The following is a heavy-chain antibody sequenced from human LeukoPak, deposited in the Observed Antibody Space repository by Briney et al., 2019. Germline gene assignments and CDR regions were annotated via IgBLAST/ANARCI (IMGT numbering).Heavy chain of an antibody. CDR3: ASDENYYDSSGGFDY. V-gene: IGHV1-2*02. J-gene: IGHJ4*02. CDR1: GYTFTGYY. D-gene: IGHD3-22*01. CDR2: INPNSGGT. Sequence: ASVKVSCKASGYTFTGYYMHWVRQAPGQGLEWMGWINPNSGGTNYAQKFQGRVTMTRDTSISIAYMELGRLRSDDTAVYYCASDENYYDSSGGFDYWGQGTLVTVSS.